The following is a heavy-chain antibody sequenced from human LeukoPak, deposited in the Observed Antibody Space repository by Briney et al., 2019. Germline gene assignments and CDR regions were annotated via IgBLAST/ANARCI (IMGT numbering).Heavy chain of an antibody. J-gene: IGHJ4*02. V-gene: IGHV1-46*01. CDR1: GYIFTNYY. D-gene: IGHD3-22*01. CDR3: ARAGYDSSGYYSY. Sequence: ASVKVSCKASGYIFTNYYMHWLRQAPGQGLEWMGIINPSGGSTTYAQKFQGRVTMTRDTSTSTVYMEVSSLRSEDTAVYYCARAGYDSSGYYSYWGQGTLVTVSS. CDR2: INPSGGST.